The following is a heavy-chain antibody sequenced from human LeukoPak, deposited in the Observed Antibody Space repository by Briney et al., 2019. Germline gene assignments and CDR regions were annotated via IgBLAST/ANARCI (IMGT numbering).Heavy chain of an antibody. Sequence: ASVKVSCKASGGTFSSYAISWVRQAPGQGLEWMGGIIPIFGTANYAQKFQGRVTITTDESTSTAYMELSSLRSEDTAVYYCARFPQRCSSTSCYDYWGQGTLVTVSS. CDR1: GGTFSSYA. D-gene: IGHD2-2*01. J-gene: IGHJ4*02. CDR3: ARFPQRCSSTSCYDY. CDR2: IIPIFGTA. V-gene: IGHV1-69*05.